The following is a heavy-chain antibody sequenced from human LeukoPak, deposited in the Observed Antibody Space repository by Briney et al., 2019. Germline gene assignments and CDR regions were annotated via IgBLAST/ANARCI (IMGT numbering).Heavy chain of an antibody. CDR2: ISSSGTTI. J-gene: IGHJ6*02. D-gene: IGHD6-6*01. CDR3: AKPRIAARQRDYYYGMDV. Sequence: GGSLRLSCAASGFTFSRYEMNWVRQAPGKGLEWVSYISSSGTTIHYADSVKGRFTVSRDNAKSSLFLQMNSLRAEDTAVYYCAKPRIAARQRDYYYGMDVWGQGTTVTVSS. V-gene: IGHV3-48*03. CDR1: GFTFSRYE.